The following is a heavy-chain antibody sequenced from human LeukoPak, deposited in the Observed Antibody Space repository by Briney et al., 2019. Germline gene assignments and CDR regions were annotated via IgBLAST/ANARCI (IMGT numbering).Heavy chain of an antibody. CDR3: AKDQQDCSSTSCYYPLDY. Sequence: PGGSLRLSCAASGFTFSSYGMHWVRQAPGKGLEWVAVIWYDGSNKYYADSVKGRFTISRDNSKNTLYLQMNSLRAEDTAVCYCAKDQQDCSSTSCYYPLDYWGQGTLVTVSS. J-gene: IGHJ4*02. CDR2: IWYDGSNK. D-gene: IGHD2-2*01. V-gene: IGHV3-33*06. CDR1: GFTFSSYG.